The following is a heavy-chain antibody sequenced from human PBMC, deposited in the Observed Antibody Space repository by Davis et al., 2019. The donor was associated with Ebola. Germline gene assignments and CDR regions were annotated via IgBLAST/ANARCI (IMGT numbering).Heavy chain of an antibody. CDR2: INPSGGST. D-gene: IGHD3-16*01. CDR3: ASDDPYDYIWGSYAGSGMDV. V-gene: IGHV1-46*01. CDR1: GYTFTSYY. J-gene: IGHJ6*02. Sequence: ASVKVSCKASGYTFTSYYMHWVRQAPGQGLEWMGIINPSGGSTSYAQKFQGRVTMTRDTSTSTVYMELSSLRSEDTAVYYCASDDPYDYIWGSYAGSGMDVWGQGTTVTVSS.